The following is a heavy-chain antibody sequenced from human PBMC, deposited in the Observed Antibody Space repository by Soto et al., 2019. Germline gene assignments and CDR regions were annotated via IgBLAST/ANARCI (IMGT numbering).Heavy chain of an antibody. D-gene: IGHD6-6*01. CDR1: GGTFSGYA. J-gene: IGHJ5*02. Sequence: SVEVSCKASGGTFSGYAISWLRQAPGQGHERMGGIIPIFGTANYAQKFQGRVTITADESTSTAYMELSSLRSEDTAVYYCARSLLVWIAARPASSNWFAPWGQGTLVPVSS. CDR3: ARSLLVWIAARPASSNWFAP. CDR2: IIPIFGTA. V-gene: IGHV1-69*13.